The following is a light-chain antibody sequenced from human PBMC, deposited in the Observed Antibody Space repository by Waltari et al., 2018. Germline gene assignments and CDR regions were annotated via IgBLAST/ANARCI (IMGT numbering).Light chain of an antibody. Sequence: EIVLTQSPGTLSLSPGERATLSCRASQSVSSSYLAWYQQKPGQAHRLLIYGASIRATGIPDRFSGSWAGADFTLTISRLEPEDFAVYYCQQYGSSPFTFGPGTKVDI. CDR2: GAS. V-gene: IGKV3-20*01. CDR1: QSVSSSY. J-gene: IGKJ3*01. CDR3: QQYGSSPFT.